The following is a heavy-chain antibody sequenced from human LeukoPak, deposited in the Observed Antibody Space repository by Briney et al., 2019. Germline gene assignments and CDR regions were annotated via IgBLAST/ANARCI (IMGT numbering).Heavy chain of an antibody. J-gene: IGHJ6*02. V-gene: IGHV1-69*13. CDR3: ARDQADIVGATDLYYYYYGMDV. CDR1: GGTFSSYA. Sequence: ASAKVSCKASGGTFSSYAISWVRQAPGQGLEWMGGIIPIFGTANYAQKFQGRVTITADESTSTAYMELSSLRSEDTAVYYCARDQADIVGATDLYYYYYGMDVWGQGTTVTVSS. D-gene: IGHD1-26*01. CDR2: IIPIFGTA.